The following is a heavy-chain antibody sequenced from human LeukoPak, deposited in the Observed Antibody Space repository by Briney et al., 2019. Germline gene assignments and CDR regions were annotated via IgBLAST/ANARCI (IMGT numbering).Heavy chain of an antibody. J-gene: IGHJ4*02. CDR3: ARMTTVTQFDY. D-gene: IGHD4-17*01. CDR2: IYYSGST. V-gene: IGHV4-59*08. Sequence: SETLSLTCTVSGGSIFSYYWSWIRQPPGKGLEWMGYIYYSGSTNYNPSLKSRVTISVDTSKNQFALKLSSVTAADTAVYYCARMTTVTQFDYWGQGTLVTVSS. CDR1: GGSIFSYY.